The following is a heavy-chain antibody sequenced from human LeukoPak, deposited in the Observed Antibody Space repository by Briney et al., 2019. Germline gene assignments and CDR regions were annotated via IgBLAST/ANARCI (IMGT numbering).Heavy chain of an antibody. D-gene: IGHD3-3*01. CDR3: ARDQSITIFGVVMRAFDI. J-gene: IGHJ3*02. V-gene: IGHV4-30-2*01. CDR1: GGSINSGGYY. Sequence: PSETLSLTCTVSGGSINSGGYYWNWIRQPPGKGLEWIGYIYHSGSTYYNPSLKSRVTISVDRSKNQFSLKLSSVTAADTAVYYCARDQSITIFGVVMRAFDIWGQGTMVTVSS. CDR2: IYHSGST.